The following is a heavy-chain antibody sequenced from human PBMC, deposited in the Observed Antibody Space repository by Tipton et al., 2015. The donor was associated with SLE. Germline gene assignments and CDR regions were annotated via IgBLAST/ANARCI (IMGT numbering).Heavy chain of an antibody. CDR1: GGSLSGYY. CDR3: AGVATSYSSNGLVV. Sequence: TLSLTCAVYGGSLSGYYWNWIRQPPGKGLEWIGEINHSGSTNYNPSLKSRVTISVDTSKNQFSLNLTSLTAADSAVYYCAGVATSYSSNGLVVWGQGTTVTVSS. CDR2: INHSGST. D-gene: IGHD5-12*01. J-gene: IGHJ6*02. V-gene: IGHV4-34*01.